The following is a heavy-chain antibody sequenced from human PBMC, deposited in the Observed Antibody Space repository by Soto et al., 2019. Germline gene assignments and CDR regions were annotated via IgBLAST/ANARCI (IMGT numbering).Heavy chain of an antibody. J-gene: IGHJ3*02. CDR2: MNPNSGNT. Sequence: GASVKVSCKASGYTFSSYDINWVRQATGQGLEWLGWMNPNSGNTGYAQKLQGRVTMTTDTSTSTAYMELRSLRSDDTAVYYCARDGNYYDSSGPPGPHAFDIWGQGTMVTVSS. CDR3: ARDGNYYDSSGPPGPHAFDI. CDR1: GYTFSSYD. D-gene: IGHD3-22*01. V-gene: IGHV1-8*01.